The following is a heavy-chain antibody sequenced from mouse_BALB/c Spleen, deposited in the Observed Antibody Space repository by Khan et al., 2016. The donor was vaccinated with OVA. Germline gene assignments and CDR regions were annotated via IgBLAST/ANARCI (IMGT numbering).Heavy chain of an antibody. V-gene: IGHV2-9*02. CDR2: IWAGGST. J-gene: IGHJ3*01. Sequence: QVQLQQSGPGLVAPSQSLSITCTVSGFSLTSYGVHWVRQPPGQGLEWLGIIWAGGSTNYYSDLMSSLSICKDNSKSQVFLQMNSLQTDDTAMCYCARDTTATPYWGQGTLVTVSA. CDR3: ARDTTATPY. D-gene: IGHD1-2*01. CDR1: GFSLTSYG.